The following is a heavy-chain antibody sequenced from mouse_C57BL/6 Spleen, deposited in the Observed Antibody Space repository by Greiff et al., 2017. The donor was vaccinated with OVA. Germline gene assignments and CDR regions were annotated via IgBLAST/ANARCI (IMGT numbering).Heavy chain of an antibody. CDR3: ASEVDYSSSEDYFDY. CDR1: GYTFTDYN. V-gene: IGHV1-22*01. D-gene: IGHD1-1*01. CDR2: INPNNGGT. Sequence: EVQLQQSGPELVKPGASVKMSCTASGYTFTDYNMHWVKQSHGKSLEWIGYINPNNGGTSYNPKFKGKATLTVNKTSSTAYMVLRSLTSEDSAVYYCASEVDYSSSEDYFDYWGQGTTLTVSS. J-gene: IGHJ2*01.